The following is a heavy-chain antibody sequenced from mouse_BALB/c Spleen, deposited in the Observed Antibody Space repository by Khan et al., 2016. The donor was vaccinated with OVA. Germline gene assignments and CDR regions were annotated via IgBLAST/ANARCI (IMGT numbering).Heavy chain of an antibody. CDR3: ARGYFGNYEFAY. CDR1: GYTFTSYW. V-gene: IGHV1S132*01. Sequence: QVQLQQSGAELVKPGASVKLSCKTSGYTFTSYWIQWVKQRPGQGLGWIGQIFPGTGTTYYNENFKGKATLTVDTSSNTAYMQFSSLTSEDSAGYCCARGYFGNYEFAYWGQGTLVTVSP. J-gene: IGHJ3*01. CDR2: IFPGTGTT. D-gene: IGHD2-1*01.